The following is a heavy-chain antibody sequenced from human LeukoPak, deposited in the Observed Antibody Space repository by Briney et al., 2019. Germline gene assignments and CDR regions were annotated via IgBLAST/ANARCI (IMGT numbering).Heavy chain of an antibody. V-gene: IGHV4-59*01. CDR1: GGSISSYY. D-gene: IGHD3-22*01. J-gene: IGHJ6*02. Sequence: SETLSFTCTVSGGSISSYYWSWIRQPPGKGLEWIGYIYYSGSTNYNPSLKSRVTISVDTSKNQFSLKLSSVTAADTAVYYCARGEYYDSSGYRYYYYGMDVWGQGTTVTVSS. CDR3: ARGEYYDSSGYRYYYYGMDV. CDR2: IYYSGST.